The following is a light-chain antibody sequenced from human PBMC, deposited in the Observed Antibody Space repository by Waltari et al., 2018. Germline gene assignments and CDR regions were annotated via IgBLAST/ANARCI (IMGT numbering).Light chain of an antibody. CDR1: SSDVGAYDT. Sequence: QSALTQPPSASGSPGQSVTISCTGTSSDVGAYDTVSWYQQYPGKAPKLLIFEVVKRPSGVPNRFLCSKSGNTAFLTVSGLQLEDEAFYSCSSYVGNNVWMFGGGTELTVL. V-gene: IGLV2-8*01. CDR2: EVV. J-gene: IGLJ3*02. CDR3: SSYVGNNVWM.